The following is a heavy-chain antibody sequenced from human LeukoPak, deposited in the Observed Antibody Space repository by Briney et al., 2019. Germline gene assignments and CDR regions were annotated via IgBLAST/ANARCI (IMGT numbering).Heavy chain of an antibody. CDR3: AKLTTVTADY. CDR1: GFTFSSYA. D-gene: IGHD4-17*01. J-gene: IGHJ4*02. Sequence: KSGGSLRLSCAASGFTFSSYAMHWVRQAPGKGLEWVAVISYDGSNKYYADSVKGRFTISRDNSKNTLYLQMNSLRAEDTAVYHCAKLTTVTADYWGQGTLVTVSS. CDR2: ISYDGSNK. V-gene: IGHV3-30-3*01.